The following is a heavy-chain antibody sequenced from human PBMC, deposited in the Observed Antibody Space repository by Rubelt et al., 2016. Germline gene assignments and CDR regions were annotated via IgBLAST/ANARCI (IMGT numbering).Heavy chain of an antibody. V-gene: IGHV4-34*01. Sequence: QVQLQQWGAGLLKPSETLSLTCAVYGGSFSGYYWSWIRQPPGKGLEWIGEINHSGSTNYNPSLKSRGTISVETSKNQFSLKLSFVTAADTAVYYCARGGRTWIADWFDAWGQGTLVTVSS. D-gene: IGHD5-12*01. CDR2: INHSGST. CDR3: ARGGRTWIADWFDA. J-gene: IGHJ5*02. CDR1: GGSFSGYY.